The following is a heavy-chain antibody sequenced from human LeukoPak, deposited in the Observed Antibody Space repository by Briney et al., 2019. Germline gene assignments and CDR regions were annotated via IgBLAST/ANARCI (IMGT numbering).Heavy chain of an antibody. CDR2: IKSKTDGGTT. J-gene: IGHJ4*02. V-gene: IGHV3-15*01. CDR3: TTANYGSGSYYNLPDY. D-gene: IGHD3-10*01. Sequence: GGSLRLSCAASGFTFSNAWMSWVRQAPGKGLEWVGRIKSKTDGGTTDYAAPVKGRFTISRDDSKNTLYLQMNSLKTEDTAVYYCTTANYGSGSYYNLPDYWGQGTLVTVSS. CDR1: GFTFSNAW.